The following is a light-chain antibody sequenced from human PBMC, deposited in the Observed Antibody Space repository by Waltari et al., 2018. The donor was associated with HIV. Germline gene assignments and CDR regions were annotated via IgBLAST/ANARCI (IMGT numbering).Light chain of an antibody. J-gene: IGLJ2*01. CDR1: SSNLGSNY. Sequence: QSVLTQPPSASGTPGQRVTISCSGSSSNLGSNYVYWYQQLPGTAPKLLIYRNNRRTSGGPDRGSGSKSGTSASLAVSGLRSEDGADYYWATWDDSLSVVVFGGGTKLTVV. CDR3: ATWDDSLSVVV. V-gene: IGLV1-47*01. CDR2: RNN.